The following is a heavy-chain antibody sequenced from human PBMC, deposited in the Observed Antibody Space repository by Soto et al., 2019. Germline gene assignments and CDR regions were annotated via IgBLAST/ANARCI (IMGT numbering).Heavy chain of an antibody. CDR2: IDPSDSYT. CDR1: GYSFTSYW. D-gene: IGHD3-22*01. Sequence: PGESLKISCKGSGYSFTSYWISWVRQMPGKGLEWMGRIDPSDSYTNYSPSFQGHVTISADKSISTAYLQWSSLKASDTAMYYCARHSPYYYDSSGHFDYWGQGTLVTVSS. J-gene: IGHJ4*02. CDR3: ARHSPYYYDSSGHFDY. V-gene: IGHV5-10-1*01.